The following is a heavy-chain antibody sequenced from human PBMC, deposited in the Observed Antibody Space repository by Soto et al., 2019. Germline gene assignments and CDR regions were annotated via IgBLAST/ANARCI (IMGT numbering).Heavy chain of an antibody. CDR1: GYTFTSYY. CDR2: INPSGGST. Sequence: QVQLVQSGAEVKKPGASVKVSCKASGYTFTSYYMHWVRQAPGQGLEWMGIINPSGGSTSYAQKFPGTASMTRDTSTSTVYMELSSLRSEDTAVYYCARGGSSWYDYYSGMDVWGQATTVTVSS. D-gene: IGHD6-13*01. J-gene: IGHJ6*02. V-gene: IGHV1-46*03. CDR3: ARGGSSWYDYYSGMDV.